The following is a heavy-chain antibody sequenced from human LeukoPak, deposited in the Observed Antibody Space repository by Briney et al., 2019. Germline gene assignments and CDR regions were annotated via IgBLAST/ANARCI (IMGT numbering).Heavy chain of an antibody. CDR1: GYTFTTYS. CDR2: ISVNNGGT. Sequence: ASVKVSCKASGYTFTTYSLAWVRQAPGQGLEWMGWISVNNGGTNYAQSFQDRVTLTRDTSTNTAYLELRSLRSDDTAIIYCATATQPRGYFLHCGQGTLVTVSS. CDR3: ATATQPRGYFLH. D-gene: IGHD2-2*01. J-gene: IGHJ1*01. V-gene: IGHV1-18*01.